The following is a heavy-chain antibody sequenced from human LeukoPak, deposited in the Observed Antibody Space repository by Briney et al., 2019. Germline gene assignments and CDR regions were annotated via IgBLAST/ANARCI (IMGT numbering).Heavy chain of an antibody. CDR2: ISYDGGNT. J-gene: IGHJ4*02. Sequence: GGSLRLSCAASGFTFSSYAMHWVRQAPGKGLEWVAVISYDGGNTYYADSVKGRFTISRDNSKNTLYLQLNSLRAEDTAVYYCARDSTYYYGSGSSGPHYYDYWGQGTLVTVSS. V-gene: IGHV3-30*01. CDR3: ARDSTYYYGSGSSGPHYYDY. D-gene: IGHD3-10*01. CDR1: GFTFSSYA.